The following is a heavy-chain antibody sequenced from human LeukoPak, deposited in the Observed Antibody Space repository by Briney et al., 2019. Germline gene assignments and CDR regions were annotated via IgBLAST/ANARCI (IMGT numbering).Heavy chain of an antibody. CDR2: MYYSGST. V-gene: IGHV4-59*08. Sequence: PSETLSLTCTVSGDSIRSYYWSWIRQPPGKGLEWIGDMYYSGSTNYNPAIKSRVTISVDTPKNQLSLKLMSVTAADTAVYYCARLQGKWLVNNWFDPWGQGTLVTISS. CDR3: ARLQGKWLVNNWFDP. J-gene: IGHJ5*02. CDR1: GDSIRSYY. D-gene: IGHD6-19*01.